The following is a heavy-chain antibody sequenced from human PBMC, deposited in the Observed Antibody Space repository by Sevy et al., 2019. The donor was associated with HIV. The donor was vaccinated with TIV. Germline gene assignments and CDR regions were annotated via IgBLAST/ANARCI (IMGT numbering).Heavy chain of an antibody. V-gene: IGHV1-24*01. CDR2: FDPENGET. CDR3: ATELWFRESDWFDP. CDR1: GYTLTELS. Sequence: ASVKVSCKVSGYTLTELSMHWVRQAPGKGLEWMGGFDPENGETIYPQKFQGRVTMTEDTSTDTAYMELSSLRSEDTAVYYCATELWFRESDWFDPWGQGTLVTVSS. J-gene: IGHJ5*02. D-gene: IGHD3-10*01.